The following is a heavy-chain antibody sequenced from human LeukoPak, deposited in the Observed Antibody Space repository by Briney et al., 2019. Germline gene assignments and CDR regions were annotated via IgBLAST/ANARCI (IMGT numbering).Heavy chain of an antibody. Sequence: ASVKVSCRASGYTFTGYYMHWVRQAPGQGLEWMGWINPNSGGTNYAQKFQGRVTMTRDTSISTAYMELSRLRSDDTAVYYCARGEALPSPDLDYWGQGTLVTVSS. J-gene: IGHJ4*02. D-gene: IGHD3-3*02. V-gene: IGHV1-2*02. CDR1: GYTFTGYY. CDR2: INPNSGGT. CDR3: ARGEALPSPDLDY.